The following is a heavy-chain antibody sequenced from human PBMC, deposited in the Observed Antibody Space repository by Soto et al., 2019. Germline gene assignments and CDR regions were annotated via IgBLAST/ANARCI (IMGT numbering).Heavy chain of an antibody. V-gene: IGHV2-5*01. J-gene: IGHJ4*02. CDR1: GFSLSTSGVG. D-gene: IGHD3-16*02. CDR2: IYWNDDK. CDR3: AHLPWYYDYVWGSYRREYPFDY. Sequence: QITLKESGPPLVNPTQTLTLTCTFSGFSLSTSGVGVGWIRQPPGKALEWLALIYWNDDKRYSPSLKSRLTITKDTSKNQVVLTMTNMDPVDTATYYCAHLPWYYDYVWGSYRREYPFDYWGQGTLVTVSS.